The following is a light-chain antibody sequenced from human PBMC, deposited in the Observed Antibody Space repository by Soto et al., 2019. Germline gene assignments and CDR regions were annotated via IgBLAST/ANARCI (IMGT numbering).Light chain of an antibody. Sequence: DIVMTQSPVSLAVSLGERATINCRSSQSVLHSSNNKSYLPWYQQKPGQPLKLLVTWAPTRESGVPDRFSGSGSGTDFPITISLLQDEDVAVYFCQQYSNSPTWTFGQGTKVEIK. J-gene: IGKJ1*01. CDR2: WAP. CDR1: QSVLHSSNNKSY. CDR3: QQYSNSPTWT. V-gene: IGKV4-1*01.